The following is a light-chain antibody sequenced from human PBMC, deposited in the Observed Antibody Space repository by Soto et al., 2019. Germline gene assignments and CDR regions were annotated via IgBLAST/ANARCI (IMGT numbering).Light chain of an antibody. Sequence: EIVLTQFPATLSLSPGERAALSCRASLGVSRFLAWYQQKPGQAPRLLIYDASNRAPGIPARFSGSGSGTDFTLAINSLEPEDFAVYYCQQRSSWPLTFGGGTKVEIK. V-gene: IGKV3-11*01. CDR3: QQRSSWPLT. CDR2: DAS. J-gene: IGKJ4*01. CDR1: LGVSRF.